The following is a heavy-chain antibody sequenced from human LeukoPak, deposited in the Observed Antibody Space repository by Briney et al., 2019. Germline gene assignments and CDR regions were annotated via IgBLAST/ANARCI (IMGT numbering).Heavy chain of an antibody. V-gene: IGHV3-9*01. CDR3: AKDYGGNFGWFDP. J-gene: IGHJ5*02. D-gene: IGHD4-17*01. Sequence: GGSLRLSCAASGFTFDDYAMHWVRHAPGKGLEWVSGISWNSGSIGYADSVKGRFTISRDNAKNSLYLQMNSLRAEDTALYYCAKDYGGNFGWFDPWGQGTLVTVPS. CDR2: ISWNSGSI. CDR1: GFTFDDYA.